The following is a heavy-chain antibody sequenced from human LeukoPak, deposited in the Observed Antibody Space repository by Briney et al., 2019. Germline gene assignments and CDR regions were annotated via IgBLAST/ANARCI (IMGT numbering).Heavy chain of an antibody. J-gene: IGHJ4*02. CDR2: ISYDGSSK. Sequence: GGSLRLSCAASGFTFSSYAMHWVRQAPGKGLEWVAVISYDGSSKYYADSVKGRFTISRDNSKNTLYLQMNSLRAEDTAVYYCATAVNWNYAFDYWGQGTLVTVSS. D-gene: IGHD1-7*01. V-gene: IGHV3-30-3*01. CDR3: ATAVNWNYAFDY. CDR1: GFTFSSYA.